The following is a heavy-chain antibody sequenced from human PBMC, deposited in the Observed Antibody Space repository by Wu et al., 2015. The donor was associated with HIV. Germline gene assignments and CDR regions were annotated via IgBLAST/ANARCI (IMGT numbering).Heavy chain of an antibody. Sequence: QVQLVQSGAEVKKPGASVRVSCRASGYSLSDYGMHWVRQAPGQGLEWMGWIKQNSGGATYAQKFQGRVIMSRDTSITTDFIELSSLTLDDTAVYYCARPQRPVADALELDYWGQGTLVTVSS. CDR3: ARPQRPVADALELDY. CDR1: GYSLSDYG. V-gene: IGHV1-2*02. D-gene: IGHD6-19*01. J-gene: IGHJ4*02. CDR2: IKQNSGGA.